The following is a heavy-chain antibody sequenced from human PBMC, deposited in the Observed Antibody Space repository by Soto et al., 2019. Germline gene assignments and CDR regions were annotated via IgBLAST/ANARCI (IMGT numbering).Heavy chain of an antibody. CDR2: IHYIGST. J-gene: IGHJ4*02. V-gene: IGHV4-59*01. CDR1: GASISDYY. CDR3: ARGVGGTHFDF. D-gene: IGHD1-26*01. Sequence: SETLSLTCTVSGASISDYYWSWIRQSPRKGLEWIGYIHYIGSTNYNPSLKSRVTMSVDTSKNEFSLRLNSVTSADTAVDYCARGVGGTHFDFWGQGALVTVSS.